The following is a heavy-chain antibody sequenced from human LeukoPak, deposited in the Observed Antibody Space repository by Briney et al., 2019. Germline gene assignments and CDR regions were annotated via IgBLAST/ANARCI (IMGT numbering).Heavy chain of an antibody. V-gene: IGHV3-48*01. Sequence: PGGSLRLSCAASGFTFSSYRMTWVRQAPGKGLEWVSYISSSSSTIYYADSVKGRFTISRDNAKNSLYLQMNSLRAEDTAVYYCARDKIQYSGSYYVAYGMDVWGQGTTVTVSS. J-gene: IGHJ6*02. D-gene: IGHD1-26*01. CDR3: ARDKIQYSGSYYVAYGMDV. CDR2: ISSSSSTI. CDR1: GFTFSSYR.